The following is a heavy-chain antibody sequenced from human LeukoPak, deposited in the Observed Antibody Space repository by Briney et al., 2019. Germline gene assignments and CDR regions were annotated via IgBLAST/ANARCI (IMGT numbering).Heavy chain of an antibody. CDR2: ISSSSSTI. D-gene: IGHD3-22*01. Sequence: GGSLRLSCAASGFTFSSYSMNWVRQAPGKGLEWVSYISSSSSTIYYADSVKGRFTISRDNAKNSLYLQMNSLRAEDTAVYYCAKDRKITMIVVAFFDYWGQGTLVTVSS. V-gene: IGHV3-48*01. CDR3: AKDRKITMIVVAFFDY. J-gene: IGHJ4*02. CDR1: GFTFSSYS.